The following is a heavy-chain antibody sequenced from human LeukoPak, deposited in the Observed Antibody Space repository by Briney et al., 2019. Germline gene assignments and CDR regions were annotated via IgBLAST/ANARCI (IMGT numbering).Heavy chain of an antibody. J-gene: IGHJ4*02. CDR1: GFTFSSYA. CDR2: ISGSGGST. D-gene: IGHD4-17*01. Sequence: QAGGSLRLSCAASGFTFSSYAMSWVRQAPGKGLEWVSAISGSGGSTYYAGSVKGRFTISRDNSKNTLYLQMNSLRAEDTAVYYCAKVSLSTVTPYYFDYWGQGTLVTVSS. CDR3: AKVSLSTVTPYYFDY. V-gene: IGHV3-23*01.